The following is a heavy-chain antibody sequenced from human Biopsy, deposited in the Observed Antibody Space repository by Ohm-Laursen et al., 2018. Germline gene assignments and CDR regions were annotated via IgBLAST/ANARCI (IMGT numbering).Heavy chain of an antibody. Sequence: SLRLSCAASGFTFSRHGMHWARQAPGKGLEWVSVIYTGDITSYADSVKGRFTISRDISKNALYLHMNSLRAEDRGVYYCVRGLADGVHLNWGQGALVAVSS. CDR2: IYTGDIT. J-gene: IGHJ4*02. V-gene: IGHV3-66*01. CDR3: VRGLADGVHLN. D-gene: IGHD4-17*01. CDR1: GFTFSRHG.